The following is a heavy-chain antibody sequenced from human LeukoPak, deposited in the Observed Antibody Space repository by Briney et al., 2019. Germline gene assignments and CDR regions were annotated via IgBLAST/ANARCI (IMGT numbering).Heavy chain of an antibody. CDR2: VSHSGST. D-gene: IGHD3-9*01. Sequence: SETLSLTCAVYGGSFSVYYWSWIRQPPGKGLEWIWEVSHSGSTNYNPSLKSRVTISVDTSKNQFSLKLSSVTAADTAVYYCARGQDVLRYFDWLLGFFYWGQGTLVTVSS. V-gene: IGHV4-34*01. CDR1: GGSFSVYY. CDR3: ARGQDVLRYFDWLLGFFY. J-gene: IGHJ4*02.